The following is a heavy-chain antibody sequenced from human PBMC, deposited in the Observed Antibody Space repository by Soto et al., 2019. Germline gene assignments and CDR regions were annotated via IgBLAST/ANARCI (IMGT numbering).Heavy chain of an antibody. Sequence: PSETLSLTCAVYGGSFSAYYWSWIRQPPGKGLEWIGEINHSGGTSYNPSLKSRVTMSVDTSKSQFSLKLTSVTAADRAVYYCARGEDAFFYYGLDVWGQGITVTVSS. CDR3: ARGEDAFFYYGLDV. CDR2: INHSGGT. CDR1: GGSFSAYY. V-gene: IGHV4-34*01. J-gene: IGHJ6*02.